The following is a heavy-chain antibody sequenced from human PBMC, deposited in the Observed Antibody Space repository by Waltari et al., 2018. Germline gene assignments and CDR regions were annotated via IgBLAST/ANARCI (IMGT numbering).Heavy chain of an antibody. CDR2: IYHSGST. J-gene: IGHJ5*02. D-gene: IGHD3-3*01. CDR3: ARQGYYDFYWFDP. Sequence: QVQLQESGPGLVKPSETLSLTCAVSGYSISSGYYWAWIRQPPGKGLEWIGSIYHSGSTYYNPSLKSRVTISVDTSKNQFSLKLSSVTAADTAVYYCARQGYYDFYWFDPWGQGTLVTVSS. V-gene: IGHV4-38-2*01. CDR1: GYSISSGYY.